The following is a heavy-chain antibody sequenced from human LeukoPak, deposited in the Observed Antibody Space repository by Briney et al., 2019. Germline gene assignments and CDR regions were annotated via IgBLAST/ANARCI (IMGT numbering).Heavy chain of an antibody. Sequence: SETLSLTCTVSGGSISSYYWSWIRQPPGKGLEWIGYIYYSGSTNYNPSLKSRVTISVDTSKNQFSLKLRSVTAADTAVYYCARGYYYDSLFDYWGQGTLVTVSS. CDR2: IYYSGST. J-gene: IGHJ4*02. CDR1: GGSISSYY. CDR3: ARGYYYDSLFDY. V-gene: IGHV4-59*01. D-gene: IGHD3-22*01.